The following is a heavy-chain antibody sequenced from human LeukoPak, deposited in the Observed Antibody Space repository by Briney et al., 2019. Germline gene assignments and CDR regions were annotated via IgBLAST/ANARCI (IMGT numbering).Heavy chain of an antibody. CDR3: ANGDDSSGFYYSWTY. J-gene: IGHJ4*02. D-gene: IGHD3-22*01. V-gene: IGHV3-9*01. CDR1: GFTFDDYA. CDR2: IRWNGGGI. Sequence: PGGSLRLSCAASGFTFDDYAMHWVRQAPGKGLEWVSGIRWNGGGIAYADSVKGRFTISRGNAKNSLYLQMNSLRPDDTALYYCANGDDSSGFYYSWTYWGQGTLVTVSS.